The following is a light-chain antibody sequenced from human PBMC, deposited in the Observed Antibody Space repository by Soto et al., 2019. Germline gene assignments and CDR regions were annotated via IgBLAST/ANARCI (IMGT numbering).Light chain of an antibody. CDR2: WAS. Sequence: DIVMTQSPDSLAVSLGERATINCKSSQSVLYSSNNKNYLAWYQQKPGQPPKLLIYWASTRESGVPDRFSGSGSVTDFTLTISSLQAEDVAVYYCQQYYSTLFTFGGGTKVEIK. CDR1: QSVLYSSNNKNY. CDR3: QQYYSTLFT. V-gene: IGKV4-1*01. J-gene: IGKJ4*01.